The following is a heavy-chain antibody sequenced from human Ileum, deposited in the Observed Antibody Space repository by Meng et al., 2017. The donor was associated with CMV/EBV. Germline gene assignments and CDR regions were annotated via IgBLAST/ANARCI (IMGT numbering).Heavy chain of an antibody. Sequence: QVHRVQWGAGWLRPSETLSLTCAVYGGYLSGYYWSWIRQTPAKGLEWIAEINYTGNTWFNPALKSRITMSIATSANQLSLKLTSVTAADAAVYYCARGWVHSASSLHFDYWGQGTLVTVSS. CDR1: GGYLSGYY. CDR3: ARGWVHSASSLHFDY. D-gene: IGHD6-6*01. V-gene: IGHV4-34*01. J-gene: IGHJ4*02. CDR2: INYTGNT.